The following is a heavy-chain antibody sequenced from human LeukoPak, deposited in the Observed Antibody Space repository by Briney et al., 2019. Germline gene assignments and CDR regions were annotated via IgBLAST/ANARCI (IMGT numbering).Heavy chain of an antibody. D-gene: IGHD3-22*01. CDR3: ARKTASGYYDSSGPFDY. CDR2: IWYDGSNK. CDR1: GFTFSSYG. Sequence: PGGSLRLSCAASGFTFSSYGMHWVRQAPGKGLEWVAVIWYDGSNKYYADSVKGRFTISRDNSKNTLYLQMNSLRAEDTAVYYCARKTASGYYDSSGPFDYWGQGTLVTVSS. J-gene: IGHJ4*02. V-gene: IGHV3-33*01.